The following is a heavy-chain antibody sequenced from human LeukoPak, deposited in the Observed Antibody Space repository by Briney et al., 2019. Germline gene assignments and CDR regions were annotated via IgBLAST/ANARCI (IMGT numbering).Heavy chain of an antibody. J-gene: IGHJ3*02. CDR1: GFTFSSYG. Sequence: GRSLRLSCAASGFTFSSYGMHWVRQAPGKGLEWVAVISYDGSNKYYADSVKGRFTISRDNSKNTLYLQMNSLRAEDTAVYYCAKDTYDILTGYQLPGAFDIWGQGTMVTVSS. CDR2: ISYDGSNK. CDR3: AKDTYDILTGYQLPGAFDI. V-gene: IGHV3-30*18. D-gene: IGHD3-9*01.